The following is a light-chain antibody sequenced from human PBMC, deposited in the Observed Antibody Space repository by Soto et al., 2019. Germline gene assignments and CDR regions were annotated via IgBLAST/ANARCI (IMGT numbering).Light chain of an antibody. CDR1: SNDVGGYNY. Sequence: QSALTQPASVSGSPGQSVTISCTGTSNDVGGYNYVSWYQQHPGKAPKLVIYEVSHRPSGISGRFSGSKSGNTASLTISGLQVDDEADYCCSSYATSSPDVFGAGTKLTVL. V-gene: IGLV2-14*01. CDR2: EVS. J-gene: IGLJ1*01. CDR3: SSYATSSPDV.